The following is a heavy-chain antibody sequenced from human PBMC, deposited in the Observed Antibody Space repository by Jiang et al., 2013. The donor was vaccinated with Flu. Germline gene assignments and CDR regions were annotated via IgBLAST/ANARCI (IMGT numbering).Heavy chain of an antibody. Sequence: CTVSGGSISSYYWSWIRQPPGKGLEWIGYIYYSGSTNYNPSLKSRVTISVDTSKNQFSLKLSSVTAADTAVYYCARLPRGDYWGQGTLVTVSS. CDR2: IYYSGST. V-gene: IGHV4-59*08. CDR1: GGSISSYY. J-gene: IGHJ4*02. CDR3: ARLPRGDY.